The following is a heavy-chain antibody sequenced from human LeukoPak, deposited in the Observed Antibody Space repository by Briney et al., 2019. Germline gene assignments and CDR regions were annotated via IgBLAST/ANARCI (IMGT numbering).Heavy chain of an antibody. Sequence: VGSLRLSCAASGFIFSSFGMHWVRQAPGKGLEWVAFIQDDESNKFYADSVRGRFTISRDNSKNTLFLQMNSLRPEDTTLYYCAKQMVERPHYYCIDVWGKETTVTVSS. CDR2: IQDDESNK. V-gene: IGHV3-30*02. D-gene: IGHD2-15*01. CDR1: GFIFSSFG. J-gene: IGHJ6*03. CDR3: AKQMVERPHYYCIDV.